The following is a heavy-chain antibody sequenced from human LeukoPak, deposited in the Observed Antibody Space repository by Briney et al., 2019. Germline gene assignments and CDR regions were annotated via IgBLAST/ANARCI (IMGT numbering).Heavy chain of an antibody. J-gene: IGHJ5*02. CDR3: ARGGAYYDFWSGYVGWFDP. CDR2: IYYSGST. V-gene: IGHV4-39*07. Sequence: SATLSLTCTVSGGSISSSSYYWGWIRQPPGKGLEWIGSIYYSGSTYYNPSLKSRVTISVDTSKNQFSLKLSSVTAADTAVYYCARGGAYYDFWSGYVGWFDPWGQGTLVTVSS. D-gene: IGHD3-3*01. CDR1: GGSISSSSYY.